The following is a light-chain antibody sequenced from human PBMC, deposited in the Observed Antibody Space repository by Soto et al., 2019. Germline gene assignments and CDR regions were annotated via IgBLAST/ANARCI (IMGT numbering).Light chain of an antibody. CDR2: DAS. CDR1: QDIKNY. J-gene: IGKJ4*01. V-gene: IGKV1-33*01. CDR3: QHYDHLPPLS. Sequence: DIQMTQSPSFLSASVGDRVTITCQASQDIKNYLNWYQQKPGKAPNLLIYDASNLKTGVPSRFSGSGSVTHFTFTISSLQPEDIATYYCQHYDHLPPLSFGGGTKVEIK.